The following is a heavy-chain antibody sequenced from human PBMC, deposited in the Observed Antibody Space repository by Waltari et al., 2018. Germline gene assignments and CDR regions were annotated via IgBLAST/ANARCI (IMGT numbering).Heavy chain of an antibody. V-gene: IGHV4-30-4*08. CDR3: ARGVPTPFDY. J-gene: IGHJ4*02. CDR2: IYYRGNT. Sequence: QVQLQESGPGLVKPSQTLSLTCTVSGGPISSGDYYWSWIRQPPGGGLEWIGYIYYRGNTYYKPSLNSRVTISLDTSNNQFSLKLSSVTAADTAVYYCARGVPTPFDYWGQGSLVTVSS. D-gene: IGHD3-10*01. CDR1: GGPISSGDYY.